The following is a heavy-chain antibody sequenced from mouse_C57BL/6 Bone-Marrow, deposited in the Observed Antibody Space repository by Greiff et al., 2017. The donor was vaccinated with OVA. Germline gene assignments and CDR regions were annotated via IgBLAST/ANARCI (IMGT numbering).Heavy chain of an antibody. V-gene: IGHV1-55*01. CDR1: GYTFTSYW. D-gene: IGHD1-1*02. J-gene: IGHJ4*01. CDR3: ASPYGDYAMDY. Sequence: VQLLQPGAELVKPGASVKMSCTASGYTFTSYWITWVQQRPGQGLEWIGDIYPGSGSTNYNEKFQSQATLTVDTSSSTAYMQLIRLTSEDSAVYDCASPYGDYAMDYWGQGTSVTVSS. CDR2: IYPGSGST.